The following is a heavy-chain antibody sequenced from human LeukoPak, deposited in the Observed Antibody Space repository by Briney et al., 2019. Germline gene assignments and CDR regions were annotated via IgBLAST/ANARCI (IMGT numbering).Heavy chain of an antibody. J-gene: IGHJ3*02. CDR1: GFTFSSYA. CDR2: ISGGGGST. CDR3: AKAHYGDYVSWAFDI. Sequence: GGSLRLSCAASGFTFSSYAMSWVRQAPGKGLEWVSAISGGGGSTYYADSVKGRFTISRDNSKNTLYLQMNSLRAEDTAVYYCAKAHYGDYVSWAFDIWGQGTMVTVSS. V-gene: IGHV3-23*01. D-gene: IGHD4-17*01.